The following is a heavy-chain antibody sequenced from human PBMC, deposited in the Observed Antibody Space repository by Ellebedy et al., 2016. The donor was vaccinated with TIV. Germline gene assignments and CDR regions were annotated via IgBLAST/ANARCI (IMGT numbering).Heavy chain of an antibody. Sequence: GESLKISXRGSGYTFSSYWIGSVRQMPGKGLEWMGVIYPADSDTRYRPSFQGQVTMSADKSFSTAYLQWSTLKASDTAMYYCARGRGVTTPGRNYFDYWGQGTLVTVSS. J-gene: IGHJ4*02. CDR2: IYPADSDT. CDR1: GYTFSSYW. V-gene: IGHV5-51*01. CDR3: ARGRGVTTPGRNYFDY. D-gene: IGHD4-17*01.